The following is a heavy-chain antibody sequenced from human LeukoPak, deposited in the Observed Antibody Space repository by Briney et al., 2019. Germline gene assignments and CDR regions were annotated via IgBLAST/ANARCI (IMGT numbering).Heavy chain of an antibody. CDR1: GYTLTELS. Sequence: GASVKVSCKVSGYTLTELSMHWVRQAPGKGLEWMGGFDPEDGETIYAQKFQGRVTMTEDTSTDTACMELSSLRSEDTAVYYCAILYYDFWSGYYTAENWFDPWGQGTLVTVSS. D-gene: IGHD3-3*01. CDR3: AILYYDFWSGYYTAENWFDP. V-gene: IGHV1-24*01. CDR2: FDPEDGET. J-gene: IGHJ5*02.